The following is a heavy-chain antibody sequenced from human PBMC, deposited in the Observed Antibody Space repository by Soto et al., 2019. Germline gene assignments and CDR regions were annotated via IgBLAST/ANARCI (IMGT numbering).Heavy chain of an antibody. V-gene: IGHV1-69*13. CDR1: GGTFSSYA. CDR2: IITIFGTA. D-gene: IGHD1-26*01. CDR3: AWARGRSAPAI. Sequence: SVKASLRASGGTFSSYAISWVRQAPGQGLEWMGGIITIFGTANYAKRLQGRVKITANESTSTAYSELSGQRSEDTAVYYCAWARGRSAPAIWGQVTTVTVSS. J-gene: IGHJ6*02.